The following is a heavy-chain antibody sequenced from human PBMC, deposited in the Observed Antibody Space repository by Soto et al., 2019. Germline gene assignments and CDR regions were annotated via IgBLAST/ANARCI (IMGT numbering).Heavy chain of an antibody. CDR2: ISGSGGST. J-gene: IGHJ4*02. D-gene: IGHD3-10*01. Sequence: GGSLRLSCAASGFTFSSYAMSWVRQAPGKGLEWVSCISGSGGSTYYADSVKGRFTISRDNSKNTLYLQMNSRRAEDPAVYYWAGSGRHLGQLDYWGQGTLVTVSS. CDR1: GFTFSSYA. CDR3: AGSGRHLGQLDY. V-gene: IGHV3-23*01.